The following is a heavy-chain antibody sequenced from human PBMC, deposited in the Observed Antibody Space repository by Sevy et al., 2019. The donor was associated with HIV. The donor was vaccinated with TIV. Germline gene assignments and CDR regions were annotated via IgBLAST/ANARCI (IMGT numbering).Heavy chain of an antibody. CDR2: IYDTNYGSGGGT. CDR1: GFTFISYA. Sequence: GGSLRLSCKPSGFTFISYAMNWVRQVPGKGLDWVSTIYDTNYGSGGGTYYADSVNGRFTITRDTSKTTVYLQKNSLRTEDTAVYYCAGGGYDSSVSFVAFDIWGQGTMVTVSS. J-gene: IGHJ3*02. V-gene: IGHV3-23*01. D-gene: IGHD3-22*01. CDR3: AGGGYDSSVSFVAFDI.